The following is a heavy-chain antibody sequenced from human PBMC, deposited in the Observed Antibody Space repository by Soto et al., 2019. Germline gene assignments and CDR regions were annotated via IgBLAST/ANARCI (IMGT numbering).Heavy chain of an antibody. CDR3: AKDRGIRVEGKYY. CDR2: ISGSGGST. D-gene: IGHD2-21*01. V-gene: IGHV3-23*01. J-gene: IGHJ4*02. CDR1: GFTFSSYA. Sequence: EVQLLESGGGLIQPGGSLRLSCAASGFTFSSYAMSWVRQAPGKGLEWVSAISGSGGSTYYADSVKGRFTISRDNSKNTRYLQMNSLRAEDTAVYYCAKDRGIRVEGKYYWGQGTLVTVSS.